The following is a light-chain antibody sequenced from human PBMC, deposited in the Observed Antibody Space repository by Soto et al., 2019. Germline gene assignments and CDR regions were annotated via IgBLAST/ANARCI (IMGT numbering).Light chain of an antibody. Sequence: DIQMTQSPSSLSTSVGDRVTITCRASQSISTSLNWYQQKPGKAPNLLIYAASNLQSGVPSRFSGSGSGTDFTLTISSLQPEDFATYYCQQSYSTPRFGQGTKVEIK. V-gene: IGKV1-39*01. CDR1: QSISTS. CDR2: AAS. CDR3: QQSYSTPR. J-gene: IGKJ1*01.